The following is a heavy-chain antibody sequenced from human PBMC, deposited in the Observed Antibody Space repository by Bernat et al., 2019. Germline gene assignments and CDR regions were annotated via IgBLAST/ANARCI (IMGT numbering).Heavy chain of an antibody. Sequence: QLQLQESGPGLVKPSETLSLICSVSGGSMSSSDYWGWIRQAPGKGLEWIGNIYQSGNTHYNPSLKNRVTISADTSKIQYSLRLTSVTAADTAVYYRAKSTGYTSDWYDARAHGVFDCWGQGALVTVSS. CDR1: GGSMSSSDY. J-gene: IGHJ4*02. CDR2: IYQSGNT. V-gene: IGHV4-39*01. D-gene: IGHD6-19*01. CDR3: AKSTGYTSDWYDARAHGVFDC.